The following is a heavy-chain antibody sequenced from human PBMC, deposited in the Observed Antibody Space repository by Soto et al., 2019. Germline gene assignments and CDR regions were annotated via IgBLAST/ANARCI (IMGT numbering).Heavy chain of an antibody. J-gene: IGHJ4*02. CDR3: ARQIYDSDTGPNFQYYFDS. CDR2: IDLTDSYT. V-gene: IGHV5-10-1*01. CDR1: GYSFRNNW. D-gene: IGHD3-22*01. Sequence: GESLKISCKGSGYSFRNNWITWVRQMPGKGLEWMGRIDLTDSYTSYSPSFQGHVSFSATKSITTVFLQWSSLRASDTAMYYCARQIYDSDTGPNFQYYFDSWGQGTPVTVSS.